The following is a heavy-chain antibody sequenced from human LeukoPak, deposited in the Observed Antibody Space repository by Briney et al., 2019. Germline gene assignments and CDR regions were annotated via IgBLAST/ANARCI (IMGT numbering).Heavy chain of an antibody. Sequence: PSQTLSLTCTVSGGSISSGSYYWSWIRQPAGKGLEWIGRIYTSGSTNYNPSLKSRVTISVDTSKNQFSLKLSSVTAVDTAIYYCARHGRDVILGYWGQGTLVTVSS. D-gene: IGHD1-26*01. CDR2: IYTSGST. CDR3: ARHGRDVILGY. J-gene: IGHJ4*02. CDR1: GGSISSGSYY. V-gene: IGHV4-61*02.